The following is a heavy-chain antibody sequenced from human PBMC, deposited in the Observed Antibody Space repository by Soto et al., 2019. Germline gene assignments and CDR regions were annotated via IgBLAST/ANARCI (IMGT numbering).Heavy chain of an antibody. CDR1: GFTFSSYG. CDR3: ATTVAGTMLASFDY. CDR2: ISYDGSNK. Sequence: QVQLVESGGGVVQPGRSLRLSCAASGFTFSSYGMHWVRQAPGKGLEWVAVISYDGSNKYYADSMKGRLTISRDNSKNTLYLQMNSLRAEDTAVYYCATTVAGTMLASFDYWGQGTLVTVSS. J-gene: IGHJ4*02. D-gene: IGHD6-19*01. V-gene: IGHV3-30*03.